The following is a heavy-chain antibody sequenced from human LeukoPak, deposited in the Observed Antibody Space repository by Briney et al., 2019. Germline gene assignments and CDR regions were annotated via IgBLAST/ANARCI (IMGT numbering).Heavy chain of an antibody. J-gene: IGHJ4*02. CDR2: INHSGST. CDR1: GGSFSGYY. V-gene: IGHV4-34*01. D-gene: IGHD2-2*02. CDR3: ARGRSKATCSSTSCYRGYFDY. Sequence: SETLSLTYAVYGGSFSGYYWSWIRQPPGKGLEWIGEINHSGSTNYNPSLKSRVTISVDTSKNQFSLKLSSVTAADTAVYYCARGRSKATCSSTSCYRGYFDYWGQGTLVTVSS.